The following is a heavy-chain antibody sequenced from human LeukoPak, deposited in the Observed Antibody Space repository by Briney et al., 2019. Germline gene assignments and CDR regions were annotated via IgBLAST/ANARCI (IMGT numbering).Heavy chain of an antibody. CDR3: ARDLHGGGDS. J-gene: IGHJ4*02. D-gene: IGHD4-23*01. CDR1: GFAFSNSC. CDR2: IYGGDDT. V-gene: IGHV3-53*01. Sequence: PGGSLRLSCATSGFAFSNSCMNWVRQAPGKGLEWVSVIYGGDDTYYAASVKGRFTISRDNSRNTLYLQMNSLRAEDTAVYYCARDLHGGGDSWGQGTLVTVSS.